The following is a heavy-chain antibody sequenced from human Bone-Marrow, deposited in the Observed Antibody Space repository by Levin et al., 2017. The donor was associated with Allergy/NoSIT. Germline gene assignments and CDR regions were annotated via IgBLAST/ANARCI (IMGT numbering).Heavy chain of an antibody. CDR1: GGTLSTFG. V-gene: IGHV1-69*13. CDR2: IIPILGSA. Sequence: EASVKVSCKATGGTLSTFGITWVRQAPGQGLEWMGGIIPILGSAEYAQKFQDRITIIADESTNTAYMDVSRLTSEDTAVYYCARDESSDTGYDLWGQGTLVTVSS. CDR3: ARDESSDTGYDL. J-gene: IGHJ4*02. D-gene: IGHD5-12*01.